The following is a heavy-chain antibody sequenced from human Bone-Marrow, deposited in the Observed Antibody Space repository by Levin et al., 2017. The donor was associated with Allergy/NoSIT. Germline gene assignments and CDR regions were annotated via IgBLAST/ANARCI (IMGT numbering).Heavy chain of an antibody. Sequence: GASVKVSCKASGYSFIDYHINWVRQAPGQGLEWMGFINPKTGDTNYAQKFQGRITMTRDTSISTAFMELTYLKSDDTAIYYCARVVVGNYGIVGSPDFDYWGQGTLVTVSS. CDR1: GYSFIDYH. J-gene: IGHJ4*02. CDR3: ARVVVGNYGIVGSPDFDY. D-gene: IGHD1-26*01. V-gene: IGHV1-2*02. CDR2: INPKTGDT.